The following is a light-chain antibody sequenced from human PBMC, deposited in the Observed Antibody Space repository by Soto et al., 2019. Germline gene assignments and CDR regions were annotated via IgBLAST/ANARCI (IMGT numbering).Light chain of an antibody. J-gene: IGKJ1*01. V-gene: IGKV3-20*01. CDR3: HHYET. CDR1: QSVSSSY. Sequence: EVVLTQSPGTLSLSPGERATLSCRASQSVSSSYLAWYQQKPGQAPRLLIYGASSRATGIPDRFSGSGSGTYFTLTISRLEPEDFAVYYCHHYETFGQGTKVEVK. CDR2: GAS.